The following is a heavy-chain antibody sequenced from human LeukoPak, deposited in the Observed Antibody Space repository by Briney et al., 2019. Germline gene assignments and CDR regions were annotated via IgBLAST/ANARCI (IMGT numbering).Heavy chain of an antibody. V-gene: IGHV1-18*01. J-gene: IGHJ5*02. Sequence: ASMKVSCKASGYTFTNYGISWVRQAPGQGLEWMGWISPNNGNTNYAQKVKGRVTMTTDTSTNTAYMELRRLRSDDTAVYYCARGGLGHCSGGRCPTSGFDPWGQGTLVTVSS. D-gene: IGHD2-15*01. CDR2: ISPNNGNT. CDR1: GYTFTNYG. CDR3: ARGGLGHCSGGRCPTSGFDP.